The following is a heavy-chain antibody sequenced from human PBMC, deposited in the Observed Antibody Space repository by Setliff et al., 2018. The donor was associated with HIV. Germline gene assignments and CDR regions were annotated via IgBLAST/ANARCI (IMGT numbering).Heavy chain of an antibody. CDR1: GYSISSGYY. CDR2: IYYSGST. D-gene: IGHD2-21*02. V-gene: IGHV4-38-2*01. CDR3: ARGVPLLPPHY. J-gene: IGHJ4*02. Sequence: SETLSLTCGVSGYSISSGYYWGWIRQPPGKGLEWIGSIYYSGSTYYSPSLKSRVTISVDTSKNQFSLSLTSVTAADTAVYYCARGVPLLPPHYWGQGTLVTVSS.